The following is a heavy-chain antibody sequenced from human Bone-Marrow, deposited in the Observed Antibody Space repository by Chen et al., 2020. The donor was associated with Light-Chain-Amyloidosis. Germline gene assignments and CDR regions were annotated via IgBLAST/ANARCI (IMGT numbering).Heavy chain of an antibody. V-gene: IGHV3-23*04. J-gene: IGHJ4*02. D-gene: IGHD5-12*01. CDR2: ISGSGGST. CDR3: AKAVARWLLLQPDY. Sequence: EVQLVESGGALVPPGGSLRLSCTASGFTFSSYAMSWVRQAPGKGLEWVSAISGSGGSTYYADSVKGRFTISRDNSKNTLYLQMNSLRAEDTAVYFCAKAVARWLLLQPDYWGQGTLVTVSS. CDR1: GFTFSSYA.